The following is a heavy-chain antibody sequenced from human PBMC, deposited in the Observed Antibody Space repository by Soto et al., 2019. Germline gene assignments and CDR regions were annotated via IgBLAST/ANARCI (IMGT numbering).Heavy chain of an antibody. CDR2: IYYSGST. CDR3: ATEGSGYYDAFDI. J-gene: IGHJ3*02. D-gene: IGHD3-3*01. CDR1: GGSISSYY. V-gene: IGHV4-59*01. Sequence: PSETLSLSCTVSGGSISSYYWSLIRQPPGKGLEWIGYIYYSGSTNYNPSLKSRVTISVDTSKNQFSLKLSSVTAADTAVYYCATEGSGYYDAFDIWGQGTMVTVSS.